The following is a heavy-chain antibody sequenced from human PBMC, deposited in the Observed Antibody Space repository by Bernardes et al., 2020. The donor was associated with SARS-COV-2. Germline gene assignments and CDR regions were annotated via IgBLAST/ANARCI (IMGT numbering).Heavy chain of an antibody. V-gene: IGHV3-11*01. J-gene: IGHJ3*02. CDR1: GFTFSDYY. CDR3: ARATPRIAAAGRGAFDI. Sequence: GGSLRLSCAASGFTFSDYYMSWIRQAPGKGLEWVSYISSSGSTIYYADSVKGRFTISRDNAKNSLYLQMNSLRAEDTAVYYCARATPRIAAAGRGAFDIWGQGTMVTVSS. D-gene: IGHD6-13*01. CDR2: ISSSGSTI.